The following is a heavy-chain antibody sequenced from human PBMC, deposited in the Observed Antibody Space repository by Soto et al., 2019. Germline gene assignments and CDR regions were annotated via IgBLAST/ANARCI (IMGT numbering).Heavy chain of an antibody. CDR1: GFPFSGSA. CDR2: IRSKANSYAT. J-gene: IGHJ6*03. D-gene: IGHD4-17*01. Sequence: GGSLRLSCAASGFPFSGSAMHWVRQASGKGLEWVGRIRSKANSYATAYAASVKGRFTISRDDSKNTAYLQMNSLKTEDTAVYYCTRSVAYGDYYYYYYMVVWGKGTTVTVSS. V-gene: IGHV3-73*01. CDR3: TRSVAYGDYYYYYYMVV.